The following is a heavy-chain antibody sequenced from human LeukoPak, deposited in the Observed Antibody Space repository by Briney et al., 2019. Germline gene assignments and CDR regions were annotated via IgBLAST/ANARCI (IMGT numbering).Heavy chain of an antibody. D-gene: IGHD3-3*01. CDR2: INHSGST. Sequence: SETLSLTCAVYGGSFSGYYWSWLRQPPGKGLDWIGEINHSGSTNYNPSLKSRVTISVDTSKNQFSLKLSSVTAADTAVYYCARGRKPINFWSGYLTYDYWGQGTLVTVSS. J-gene: IGHJ4*02. CDR3: ARGRKPINFWSGYLTYDY. CDR1: GGSFSGYY. V-gene: IGHV4-34*01.